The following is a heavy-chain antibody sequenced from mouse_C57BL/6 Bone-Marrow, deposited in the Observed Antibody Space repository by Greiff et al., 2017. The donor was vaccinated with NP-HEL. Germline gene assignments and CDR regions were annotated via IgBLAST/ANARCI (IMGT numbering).Heavy chain of an antibody. CDR1: GYTFTSYW. J-gene: IGHJ2*01. CDR2: IHPNSGST. D-gene: IGHD2-10*01. V-gene: IGHV1-64*01. Sequence: QVQLQQPGAELVKPGASVKLSCKASGYTFTSYWMHWVKQRPGQGLEWIGMIHPNSGSTNYNEKFKSKATLTVDKSSSTAYMQLSSLTSEDSAVYYCAAYYGNYGLFDDWGQGTTLTVSS. CDR3: AAYYGNYGLFDD.